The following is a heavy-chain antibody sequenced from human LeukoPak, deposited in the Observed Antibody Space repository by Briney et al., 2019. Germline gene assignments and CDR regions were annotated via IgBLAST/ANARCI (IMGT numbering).Heavy chain of an antibody. CDR1: GGTFSSYA. J-gene: IGHJ6*03. V-gene: IGHV1-69*06. D-gene: IGHD6-19*01. CDR3: ARDHQWLPTESNMDV. CDR2: IIPIFGTA. Sequence: SVKVSCKASGGTFSSYAISWVRQAPGQGLEWMGGIIPIFGTANYAQKFQGRVTITADKSTSTAYMELSSLRSEDTAVYYCARDHQWLPTESNMDVWGKGTTVTVSS.